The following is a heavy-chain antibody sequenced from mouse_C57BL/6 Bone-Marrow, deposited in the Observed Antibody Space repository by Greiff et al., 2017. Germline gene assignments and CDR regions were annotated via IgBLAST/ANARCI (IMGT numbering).Heavy chain of an antibody. CDR1: GYTFTSYW. Sequence: QVQLQQPGAELVKPGASVKLSCEASGYTFTSYWMQWVKQRPGQGLEWIGEIDPSDSYTNYNQKFKGQATLTVDTSSSTAYMQLSSLTSEDSAVYYCARGGYDGFDYWGQGTTLTVSS. V-gene: IGHV1-50*01. J-gene: IGHJ2*01. CDR3: ARGGYDGFDY. CDR2: IDPSDSYT. D-gene: IGHD2-2*01.